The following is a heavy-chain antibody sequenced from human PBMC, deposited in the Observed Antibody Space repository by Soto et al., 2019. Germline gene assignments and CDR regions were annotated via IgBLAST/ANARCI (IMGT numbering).Heavy chain of an antibody. CDR2: IKSRTNGGTT. J-gene: IGHJ5*02. Sequence: EVQLVESGGGLIKPGGSLRLSCAASGFTFSNAWMSWVRQAPGKGLEWVGRIKSRTNGGTTDYTAPVKGRFTISRDDSKGTLYLQMNSLRNEDTAVYYCTTDDPINRSWGQGTLVTASS. CDR1: GFTFSNAW. CDR3: TTDDPINRS. V-gene: IGHV3-15*01.